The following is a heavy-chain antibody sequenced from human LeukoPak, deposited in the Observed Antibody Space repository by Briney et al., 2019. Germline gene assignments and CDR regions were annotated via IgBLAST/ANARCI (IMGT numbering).Heavy chain of an antibody. D-gene: IGHD2-21*02. Sequence: GASVKVSCKASGGTFSSYAISWVRQAPGQGLEWMGGIIPIFGTANYAQKFQGRVTITADESTSTAYMELSSLRSEDTAVYYCASRHGPVTVHYYYYYMDVWGKGTTVTISS. V-gene: IGHV1-69*13. CDR1: GGTFSSYA. J-gene: IGHJ6*03. CDR3: ASRHGPVTVHYYYYYMDV. CDR2: IIPIFGTA.